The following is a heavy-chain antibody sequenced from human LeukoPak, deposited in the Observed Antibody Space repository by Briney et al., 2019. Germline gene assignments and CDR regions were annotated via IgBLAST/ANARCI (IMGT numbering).Heavy chain of an antibody. J-gene: IGHJ5*02. D-gene: IGHD6-13*01. CDR1: GGSISSSSYY. Sequence: SETLSLTCTVSGGSISSSSYYWGRIRQPPGKGLEWIGSIYYSGSTYYNPSLKSRVTISVDTSKNQFSLKLSSVTAADTAVYYCAREWEFAAAGTNWFDPWGQGTLVTVSS. V-gene: IGHV4-39*02. CDR3: AREWEFAAAGTNWFDP. CDR2: IYYSGST.